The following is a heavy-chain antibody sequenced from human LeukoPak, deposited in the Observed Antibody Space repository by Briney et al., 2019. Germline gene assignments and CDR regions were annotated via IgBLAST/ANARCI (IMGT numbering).Heavy chain of an antibody. J-gene: IGHJ5*02. CDR3: ARTTTWIQLWWFDP. V-gene: IGHV3-11*04. D-gene: IGHD5-18*01. Sequence: PGGSLRLSCAASGFTFSDYYMSWIRRAPGKGLEGVSYISSSGSTIYYADSVKGRFHISRDNAKNSLYLQMNSLRAEDTAVYYCARTTTWIQLWWFDPWGQGTLVTVSS. CDR2: ISSSGSTI. CDR1: GFTFSDYY.